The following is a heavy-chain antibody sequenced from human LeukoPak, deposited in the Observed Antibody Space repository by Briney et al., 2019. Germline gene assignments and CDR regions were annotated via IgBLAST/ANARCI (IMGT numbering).Heavy chain of an antibody. J-gene: IGHJ4*02. CDR2: ISGSGGST. CDR1: GFTFSSYA. CDR3: ASGSKGYSSSWYYFDY. Sequence: PGGSLRLSCAASGFTFSSYAMSWVRQAPGRGREWVSAISGSGGSTYYADSVKGRFTISRDNSKNTLYLQMNSLRAEDTAVYYCASGSKGYSSSWYYFDYWGQGTLVTVSS. V-gene: IGHV3-23*01. D-gene: IGHD6-13*01.